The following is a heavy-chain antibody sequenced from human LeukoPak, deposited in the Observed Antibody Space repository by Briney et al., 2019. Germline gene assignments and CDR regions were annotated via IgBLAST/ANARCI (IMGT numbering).Heavy chain of an antibody. D-gene: IGHD5-18*01. CDR3: AKDHSTGTAMVDY. CDR2: ISWDGGST. J-gene: IGHJ4*02. Sequence: GGSLRLSCAASGFTFDDYTMHWVRQAPGKGLEWVSLISWDGGSTYYADSVKGRFAISRDNSKNSLYLQMNSLRTEDTALYYCAKDHSTGTAMVDYWGQGTLVTVSS. CDR1: GFTFDDYT. V-gene: IGHV3-43*01.